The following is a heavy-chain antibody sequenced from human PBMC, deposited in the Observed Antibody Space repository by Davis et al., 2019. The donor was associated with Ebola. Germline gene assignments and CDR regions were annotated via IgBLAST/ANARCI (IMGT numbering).Heavy chain of an antibody. CDR1: GFTFSDYY. CDR3: AKVGQMKWNFRYAMDV. J-gene: IGHJ6*02. Sequence: GGSLRLSCAASGFTFSDYYMTWIRQAPGKGLEWVSYISSFGNVVYYADSVKGRFTISRDNAKNSLHLQMNSLRPEDTAVYYCAKVGQMKWNFRYAMDVWGQGTTVTVS. V-gene: IGHV3-11*04. D-gene: IGHD1-7*01. CDR2: ISSFGNVV.